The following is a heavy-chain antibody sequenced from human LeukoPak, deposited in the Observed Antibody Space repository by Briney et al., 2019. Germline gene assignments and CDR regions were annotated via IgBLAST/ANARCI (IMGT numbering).Heavy chain of an antibody. CDR2: ISGSGGST. CDR1: GFTFSSYA. J-gene: IGHJ4*02. Sequence: GGSLRLSCAASGFTFSSYAMSWVRQAPGKGLEWVSAISGSGGSTYYADSVKGRFTISRDDSKNTLYLQMNSLRPEDTAIYYCAKGPSGSLDYWGQGTRVTVSS. V-gene: IGHV3-23*01. D-gene: IGHD1-26*01. CDR3: AKGPSGSLDY.